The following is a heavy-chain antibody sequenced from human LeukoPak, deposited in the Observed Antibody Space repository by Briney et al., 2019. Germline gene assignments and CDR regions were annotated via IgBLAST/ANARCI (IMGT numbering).Heavy chain of an antibody. D-gene: IGHD3-10*01. J-gene: IGHJ3*02. CDR1: GYTFIGYY. CDR3: WRAGPVLIGKWFGELWVGDAFDM. Sequence: GSVKVSCKASGYTFIGYYMHGVRQAPGQGLEGMGWINHNSGGRKYEKKFEGRVTMTRHTSISTASMELSRLRSDDTAVYYCWRAGPVLIGKWFGELWVGDAFDMWGQGTMVTVSS. CDR2: INHNSGGR. V-gene: IGHV1-2*02.